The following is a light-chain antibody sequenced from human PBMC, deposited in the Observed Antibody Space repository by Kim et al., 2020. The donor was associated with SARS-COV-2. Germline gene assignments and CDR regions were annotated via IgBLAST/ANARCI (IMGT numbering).Light chain of an antibody. CDR1: QEIKNN. CDR2: AAS. Sequence: EYVGDRVTMSCRASQEIKNNLGWFQQKPGKAPRSLIYAASSLQSGVPSKFSGSGSGTDFTLTISILQPEGFATYYCQQYQSYPVTFGQGTRLEIK. CDR3: QQYQSYPVT. J-gene: IGKJ5*01. V-gene: IGKV1-16*02.